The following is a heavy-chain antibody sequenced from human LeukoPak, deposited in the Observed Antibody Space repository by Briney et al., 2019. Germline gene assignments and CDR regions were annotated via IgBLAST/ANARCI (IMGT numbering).Heavy chain of an antibody. CDR1: GGSFSGYY. D-gene: IGHD3-3*01. J-gene: IGHJ4*01. CDR2: INHSGST. V-gene: IGHV4-34*01. Sequence: PSETLSLTCAVYGGSFSGYYWSWIRQPPGKGLEWIGEINHSGSTNYNPSLKSRVTISVNTSKNQFSLKLSSVTAADTAVYYCARSRDFLLDYWGQEPWSPSPQ. CDR3: ARSRDFLLDY.